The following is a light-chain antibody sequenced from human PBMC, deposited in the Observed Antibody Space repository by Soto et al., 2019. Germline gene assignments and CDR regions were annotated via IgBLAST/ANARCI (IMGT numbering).Light chain of an antibody. CDR3: SSYTSSATLV. CDR2: EVS. CDR1: TSDIGTYNY. V-gene: IGLV2-14*01. J-gene: IGLJ3*02. Sequence: QSALTQPASVSGSPGQSITISCSGATSDIGTYNYVSWYQHHPGKVPKVIIYEVSNRPSGVSNRFSGSKSSNTASLTISGPQSEDEADYYCSSYTSSATLVFGGGTKLTVL.